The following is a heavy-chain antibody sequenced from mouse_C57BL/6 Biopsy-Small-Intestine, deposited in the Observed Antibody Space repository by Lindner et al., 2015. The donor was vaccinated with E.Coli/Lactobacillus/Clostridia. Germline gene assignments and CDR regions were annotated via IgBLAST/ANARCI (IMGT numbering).Heavy chain of an antibody. CDR1: IHFSDYG. J-gene: IGHJ4*01. CDR3: ARRGASYYYAMDY. Sequence: VQLQEVWGRLSEAWRVPETLLCSLWIHFSDYGMHWVRQAPEKGLEWVAYISSGSSTIYYADTVKGRFTISRDNAKNTLFLQMANLRSEDTAMYYCARRGASYYYAMDYWGQGTSVTVSS. CDR2: ISSGSSTI. V-gene: IGHV5-17*01.